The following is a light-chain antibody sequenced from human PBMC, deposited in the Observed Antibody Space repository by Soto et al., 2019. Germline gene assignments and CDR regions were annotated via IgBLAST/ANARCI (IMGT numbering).Light chain of an antibody. CDR2: EGT. CDR3: CSYGGNAFFAI. CDR1: NSDIGSYNL. Sequence: QSVLTQPASVSGSPEQSITISCTGTNSDIGSYNLVSWYQQHPGKVPRLMIYEGTKRPSGVSNRFSGSRSGNTASLTISGLQAEDEADYYCCSYGGNAFFAIFGGGTKLTVL. V-gene: IGLV2-23*01. J-gene: IGLJ2*01.